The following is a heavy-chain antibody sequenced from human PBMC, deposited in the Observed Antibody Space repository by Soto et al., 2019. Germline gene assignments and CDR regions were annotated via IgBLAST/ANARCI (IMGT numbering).Heavy chain of an antibody. CDR3: AKGNSQYYFES. CDR2: IVEGGDIT. J-gene: IGHJ4*02. CDR1: GFTFRRYA. D-gene: IGHD1-7*01. V-gene: IGHV3-23*01. Sequence: LRLSCAASGFTFRRYAMYWVRQAPGKGLEWVSGIVEGGDITYYTDSVKGRFTISRDNSKNTLSLQMTSLNVEDTATYFCAKGNSQYYFESWGQGTLVTVSS.